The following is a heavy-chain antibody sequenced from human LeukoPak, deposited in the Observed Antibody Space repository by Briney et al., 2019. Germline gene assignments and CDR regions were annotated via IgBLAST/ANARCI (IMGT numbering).Heavy chain of an antibody. CDR2: ISSGSSDI. V-gene: IGHV3-21*01. CDR3: ARGSYYFDY. J-gene: IGHJ4*02. CDR1: GLTFSSYS. Sequence: PGGSLRLSCAASGLTFSSYSTNWVRQAPGKGLEWVSCISSGSSDIYYADSVKGRLTISRDNAKNSLYLHMNSLRPEDTAVYYCARGSYYFDYWVQATLVTVSS.